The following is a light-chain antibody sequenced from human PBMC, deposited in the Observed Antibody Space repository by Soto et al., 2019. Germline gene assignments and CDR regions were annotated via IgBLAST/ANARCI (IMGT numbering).Light chain of an antibody. Sequence: QSVLTQPPSVSAAPGQKVTISCSGDTSNIAGNYISWFQQLPGTAPTLLIFDTDQRPSGISDRFSGSKSGTSATLAISGLQTGDQAHYYCGSWDGTLKYYVFGSGTKLTVL. V-gene: IGLV1-51*01. CDR1: TSNIAGNY. J-gene: IGLJ1*01. CDR3: GSWDGTLKYYV. CDR2: DTD.